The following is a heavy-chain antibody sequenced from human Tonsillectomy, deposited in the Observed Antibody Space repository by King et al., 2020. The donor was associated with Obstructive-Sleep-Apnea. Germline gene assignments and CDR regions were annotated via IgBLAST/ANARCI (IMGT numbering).Heavy chain of an antibody. J-gene: IGHJ4*02. CDR3: ARELTGDGYFDY. CDR2: IYYSGST. Sequence: LQLQESGPGLVKTSETLSLTCTVSGGSISSRSYLWGWLRQSPGKGLEWIGSIYYSGSTYYNPSLKRRVTISVDTSKNQFSLKLSSVTAADTAVYCCARELTGDGYFDYWGQGTLVTVSS. CDR1: GGSISSRSYL. D-gene: IGHD3-10*01. V-gene: IGHV4-39*07.